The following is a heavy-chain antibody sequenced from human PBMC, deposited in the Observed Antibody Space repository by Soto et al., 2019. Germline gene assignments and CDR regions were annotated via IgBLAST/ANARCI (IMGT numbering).Heavy chain of an antibody. J-gene: IGHJ5*02. D-gene: IGHD3-10*01. CDR3: AGVRGVNWFDP. CDR2: IYYSGST. CDR1: GGSISSYY. Sequence: SETLSLTCTVSGGSISSYYWSWIRQPPGKGLEWIGYIYYSGSTNYNPSLKSRVTISVDTSKNQFSLKLSSVTAADTAVYYCAGVRGVNWFDPWGQGTLVTVSS. V-gene: IGHV4-59*12.